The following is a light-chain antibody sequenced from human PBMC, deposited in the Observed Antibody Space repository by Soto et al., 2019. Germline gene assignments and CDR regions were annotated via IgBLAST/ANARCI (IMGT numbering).Light chain of an antibody. Sequence: IQVTQSPSSLSASVGDRVTITCRASQSISRYLNWYQQKPGKAPKLLIYAASTLQSGVPSRFRGSGSATDFTLTISCLQSQDFATYYCQQYYSYPRLTFGGGTKVDIK. CDR2: AAS. V-gene: IGKV1-39*01. J-gene: IGKJ4*01. CDR1: QSISRY. CDR3: QQYYSYPRLT.